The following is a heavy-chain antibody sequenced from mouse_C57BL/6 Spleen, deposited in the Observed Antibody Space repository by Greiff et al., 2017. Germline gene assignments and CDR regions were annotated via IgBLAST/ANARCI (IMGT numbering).Heavy chain of an antibody. CDR1: GFTFSDYG. CDR3: ARVMVKAMDY. CDR2: ISSGSSTI. J-gene: IGHJ4*01. V-gene: IGHV5-17*01. Sequence: EVMLVESGGGLVKPGGSLKLSCAASGFTFSDYGMHWVRQAPEKGLEWVAYISSGSSTIYYADTVKGRFTISRDNAKNALFLQMTSLRSEDTAMYYCARVMVKAMDYWGQGTSVTVSS. D-gene: IGHD2-2*01.